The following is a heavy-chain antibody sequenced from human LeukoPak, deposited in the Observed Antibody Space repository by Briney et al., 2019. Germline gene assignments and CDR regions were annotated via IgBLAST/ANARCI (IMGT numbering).Heavy chain of an antibody. Sequence: PGGSLRLSCAASGFTFSSYAMNWVRQAPGKGLEWVSGIGGGGAYTYYTDSVKGRFTVSRDNSKNTLYLQMNTLRAEDTAVYYCAKGDLAVAVYFDYWGQGTLVTVSS. V-gene: IGHV3-23*01. J-gene: IGHJ4*02. D-gene: IGHD6-19*01. CDR3: AKGDLAVAVYFDY. CDR2: IGGGGAYT. CDR1: GFTFSSYA.